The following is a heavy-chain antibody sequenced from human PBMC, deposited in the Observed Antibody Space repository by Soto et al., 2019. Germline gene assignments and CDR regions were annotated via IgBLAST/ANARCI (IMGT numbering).Heavy chain of an antibody. CDR3: AREEPTTAVFDY. CDR1: GGTFSSYA. V-gene: IGHV1-69*13. CDR2: IIPIFGTA. J-gene: IGHJ4*02. D-gene: IGHD1-26*01. Sequence: SVKVSCKASGGTFSSYAISWVRQAPGQGLEWMGGIIPIFGTANYAQKFQGRVTITADESTSTAYMELSSLRSEDTAVYYCAREEPTTAVFDYWGQGTLVTVSS.